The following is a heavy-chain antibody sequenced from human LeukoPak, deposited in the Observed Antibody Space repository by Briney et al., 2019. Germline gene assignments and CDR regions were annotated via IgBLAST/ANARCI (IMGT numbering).Heavy chain of an antibody. CDR2: IYLRGNT. CDR1: GGSITSSNW. V-gene: IGHV4-4*02. J-gene: IGHJ4*02. D-gene: IGHD4-11*01. Sequence: PSGTLSLTCAISGGSITSSNWWTWVRQPPGKGLEWVGEIYLRGNTNYNPSLESRVTVSVDNSKNQFSLKLSSVTAADTAVYYCAKMTPVTSFQLLVLDSWGPGTLVTISS. CDR3: AKMTPVTSFQLLVLDS.